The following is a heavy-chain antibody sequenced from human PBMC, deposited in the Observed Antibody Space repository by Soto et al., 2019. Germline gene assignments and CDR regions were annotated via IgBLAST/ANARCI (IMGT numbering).Heavy chain of an antibody. J-gene: IGHJ4*02. CDR2: ISYDGGLQ. CDR3: VSDRGYGHASVPYS. D-gene: IGHD5-18*01. Sequence: QAHLVESRGGMVQPGRSLRLSCAASGFTFTSYGMHWVRQAPGTRLEWVAVISYDGGLQHYADSVKGRFTISRDNSKNMVLLQMNTLIAEDTAVYYCVSDRGYGHASVPYSWGQGTLVSVSS. CDR1: GFTFTSYG. V-gene: IGHV3-30*03.